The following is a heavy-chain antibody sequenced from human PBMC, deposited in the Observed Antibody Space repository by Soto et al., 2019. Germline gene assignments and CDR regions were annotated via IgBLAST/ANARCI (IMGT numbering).Heavy chain of an antibody. V-gene: IGHV3-30*14. J-gene: IGHJ4*02. CDR3: AKKWATSSLDY. D-gene: IGHD1-26*01. CDR1: GFTFSSYA. Sequence: QVQLVESGGGVVQTGRSLRLSCAASGFTFSSYAMHWVRQAPGKGLEWVAVISYDGSNKYYADSVKGRFTMSRDNSKNTLYRQMNSLRTEDTDVDYCAKKWATSSLDYWGQGTLVTVSS. CDR2: ISYDGSNK.